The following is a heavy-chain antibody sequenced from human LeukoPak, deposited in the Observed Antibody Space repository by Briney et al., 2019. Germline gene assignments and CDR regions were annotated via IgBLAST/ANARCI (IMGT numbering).Heavy chain of an antibody. Sequence: SVKVSCKASGGTFSSYAISWVRQAPGQGLEWMGAIIPIFGTANYAQKFQGRVTITTDESTSTAYMELSSLRSEDTAVYYCAREGNNWNYVGPSWFDPWGQGTLVTVSS. CDR2: IIPIFGTA. CDR3: AREGNNWNYVGPSWFDP. CDR1: GGTFSSYA. V-gene: IGHV1-69*05. D-gene: IGHD1-7*01. J-gene: IGHJ5*02.